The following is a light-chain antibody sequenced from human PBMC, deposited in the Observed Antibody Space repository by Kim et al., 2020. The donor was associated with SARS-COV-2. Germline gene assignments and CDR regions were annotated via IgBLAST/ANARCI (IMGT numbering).Light chain of an antibody. V-gene: IGLV3-21*04. CDR3: QVWDSSSDHWV. CDR2: YDY. CDR1: NIGTKT. Sequence: SSELTQPPSVSVAPGETATITCGGNNIGTKTVHWYQQEPGQAPVLVIYYDYDRPSGIPERFSGSNSGNTATLTISRVEAGDEADYYCQVWDSSSDHWVFGGGTQLTVL. J-gene: IGLJ3*02.